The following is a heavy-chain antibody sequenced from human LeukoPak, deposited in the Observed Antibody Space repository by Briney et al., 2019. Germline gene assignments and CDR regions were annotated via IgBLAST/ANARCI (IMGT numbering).Heavy chain of an antibody. Sequence: ASVKVSCKASGYTFTSYDINWVRQATGQGLEWMGWMNPNSGNTGYAQKFQGRVTITRNTSISTAYMELSRLRSDDTAVYYCARDRDPSSPYDAFDIWGQGTMVTVSS. D-gene: IGHD3-10*01. CDR2: MNPNSGNT. CDR3: ARDRDPSSPYDAFDI. V-gene: IGHV1-8*03. CDR1: GYTFTSYD. J-gene: IGHJ3*02.